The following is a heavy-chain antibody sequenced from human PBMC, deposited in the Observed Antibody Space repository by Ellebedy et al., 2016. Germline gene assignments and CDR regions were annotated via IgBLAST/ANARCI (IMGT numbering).Heavy chain of an antibody. D-gene: IGHD6-13*01. CDR1: GFTFDDYA. CDR2: ISWNSGSI. V-gene: IGHV3-9*01. J-gene: IGHJ6*02. CDR3: AKDSVIAAAAIYYGMDV. Sequence: SLKISXAASGFTFDDYAVHWVRQAPGKGLEWVSGISWNSGSIGYADSVKGRFTISRDNAKNSLYLQMNSLRAEDTALYYCAKDSVIAAAAIYYGMDVWGQGTTVTVSS.